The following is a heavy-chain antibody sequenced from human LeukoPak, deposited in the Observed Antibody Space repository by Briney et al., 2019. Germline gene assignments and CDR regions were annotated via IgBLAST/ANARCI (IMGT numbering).Heavy chain of an antibody. CDR3: ARDSGWWMFDY. CDR2: INPSGGST. J-gene: IGHJ4*02. Sequence: ASVKVSCKASGYTFTSYYIHWVRQGPGQGLEWMGIINPSGGSTSYAQKFQGRVTMTRDTSTSTVYMELSSLRSEDTAVYYCARDSGWWMFDYWGQGTLVTVSS. D-gene: IGHD6-19*01. V-gene: IGHV1-46*01. CDR1: GYTFTSYY.